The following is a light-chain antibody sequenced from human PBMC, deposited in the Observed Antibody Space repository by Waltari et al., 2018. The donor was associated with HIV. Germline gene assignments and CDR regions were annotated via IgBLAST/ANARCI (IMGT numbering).Light chain of an antibody. CDR1: SSDVGGYNL. J-gene: IGLJ2*01. CDR3: LVHGGSSTYVS. CDR2: EVS. V-gene: IGLV2-23*02. Sequence: QSALGQPASVSGSPGESSTIGCTGTSSDVGGYNLVSWYQQYSGRAPKLMVYEVSNRPSGVRNRFVDHKYGHTDALTVSGLQAEDEAEYYRLVHGGSSTYVSVGGGTKLTVV.